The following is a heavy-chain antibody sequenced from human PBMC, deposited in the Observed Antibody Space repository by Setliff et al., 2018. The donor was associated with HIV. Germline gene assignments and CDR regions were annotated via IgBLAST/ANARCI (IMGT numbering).Heavy chain of an antibody. J-gene: IGHJ4*02. V-gene: IGHV4-61*09. CDR3: VSLAAYGLGRGF. CDR1: GGSISSGDFH. CDR2: IRTSGTT. Sequence: KPSETLSLTCTVSGGSISSGDFHWNWVRQTAGKELEWIGQIRTSGTTTFNPSLKSRVSISLDTSRNRFSLRVTSVTAADTATYYCVSLAAYGLGRGFWGQGIPVTVSS. D-gene: IGHD4-17*01.